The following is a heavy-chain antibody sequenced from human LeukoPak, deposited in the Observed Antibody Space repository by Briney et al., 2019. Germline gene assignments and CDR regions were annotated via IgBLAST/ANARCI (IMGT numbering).Heavy chain of an antibody. V-gene: IGHV1-18*01. CDR2: ISAYNGNT. CDR3: ARAEVTMIVVVTDDAFDI. Sequence: ASVKVSCKASGYTFTSYGISWVRQAPGQGLEWMGWISAYNGNTNYAQKLQGRVTMTTDTSTSTAYMELRSLRSDDTAVYYCARAEVTMIVVVTDDAFDIWGQGTMVTVSS. J-gene: IGHJ3*02. D-gene: IGHD3-22*01. CDR1: GYTFTSYG.